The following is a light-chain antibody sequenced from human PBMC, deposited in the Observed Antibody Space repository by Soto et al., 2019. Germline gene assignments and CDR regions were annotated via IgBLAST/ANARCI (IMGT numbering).Light chain of an antibody. J-gene: IGKJ1*01. V-gene: IGKV3-20*01. Sequence: EIVLTQSPGTLSLSPGEIATLSCRASQSVNSNYLAWYQQKPGQAPRLLIYGASNTATGIPDRFSGSGSGTDFTLTISRLEPEDFAVYYCQHYGSSLRTFGQGTKVDIK. CDR2: GAS. CDR1: QSVNSNY. CDR3: QHYGSSLRT.